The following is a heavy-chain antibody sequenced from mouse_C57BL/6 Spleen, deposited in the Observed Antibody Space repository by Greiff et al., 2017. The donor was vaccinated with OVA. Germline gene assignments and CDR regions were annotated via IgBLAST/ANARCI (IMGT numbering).Heavy chain of an antibody. Sequence: QVQLQQSGAELVKPGASVKISCKASGYAFSSYWMNWVKQRPGKGLEWIGQIYPGDGDTNYNGKFKGKATLTADKSSSTAYMQLSSLTSEDSAVYFCARSGDPRTGDYYAMDYWGQGTSVTVSS. V-gene: IGHV1-80*01. CDR2: IYPGDGDT. CDR1: GYAFSSYW. J-gene: IGHJ4*01. CDR3: ARSGDPRTGDYYAMDY. D-gene: IGHD3-1*01.